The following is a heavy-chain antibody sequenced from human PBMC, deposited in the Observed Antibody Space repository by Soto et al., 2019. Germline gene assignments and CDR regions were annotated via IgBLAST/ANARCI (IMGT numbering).Heavy chain of an antibody. Sequence: ASVKVSCKVSGYTLTELSMHWVRQAPGKGPEWMGGFDPEDGETIYAQKFQGRVTMTEDTSTDTAYMELSSLRSEDTAVYYCATTPSPYCSSTSCYTGKWFDPWGQGTLVTVSS. V-gene: IGHV1-24*01. J-gene: IGHJ5*02. CDR2: FDPEDGET. D-gene: IGHD2-2*02. CDR3: ATTPSPYCSSTSCYTGKWFDP. CDR1: GYTLTELS.